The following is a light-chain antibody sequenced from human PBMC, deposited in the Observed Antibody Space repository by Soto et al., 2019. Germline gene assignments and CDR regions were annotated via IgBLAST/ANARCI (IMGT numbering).Light chain of an antibody. CDR2: EVT. CDR3: SSYRGGSMVV. Sequence: QSALTQPPSVSGSPGQSVTISCTGSSSDVGGYNRVSWYQQSPGTAPKLMISEVTHRASGAPDRFSGSKSGNTASLTISGLQADEEADYYCSSYRGGSMVVFGGGTKLTVL. V-gene: IGLV2-18*02. J-gene: IGLJ3*02. CDR1: SSDVGGYNR.